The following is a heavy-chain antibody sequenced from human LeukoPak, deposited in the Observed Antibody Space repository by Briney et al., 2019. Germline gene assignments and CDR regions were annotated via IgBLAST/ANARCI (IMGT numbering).Heavy chain of an antibody. V-gene: IGHV4-34*01. J-gene: IGHJ5*02. CDR1: GGSFSGYY. CDR3: ARGSGPYSSSWNNWFDP. D-gene: IGHD6-13*01. CDR2: INHSGST. Sequence: SETLSLTCAVYGGSFSGYYWSWIRQPPGKGLEWIGEINHSGSTNYNPSLKSRVTISVDTSKNRVSLRLSSVTAADTAVYYCARGSGPYSSSWNNWFDPWGQGTLVTVSS.